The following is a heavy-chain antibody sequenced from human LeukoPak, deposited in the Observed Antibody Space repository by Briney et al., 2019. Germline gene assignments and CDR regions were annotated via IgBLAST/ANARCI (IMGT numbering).Heavy chain of an antibody. Sequence: GGSLRLSCAASGFTFSSYWMHWVRQAPGKGLVWVSVIYSGGSTYYADSVKGRFTISRDNSKNTLYLQMNSLRAEDTAVYYCARGPYGSGSTDAFDIWGQGTMVTVSP. CDR2: IYSGGST. CDR3: ARGPYGSGSTDAFDI. V-gene: IGHV3-66*01. CDR1: GFTFSSYW. J-gene: IGHJ3*02. D-gene: IGHD3-10*01.